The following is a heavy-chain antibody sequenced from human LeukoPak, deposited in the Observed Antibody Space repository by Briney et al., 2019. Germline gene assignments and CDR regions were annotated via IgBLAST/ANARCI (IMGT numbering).Heavy chain of an antibody. CDR2: IYHSGST. CDR1: GGSISSGGYS. Sequence: PSQTLSLTCAVSGGSISSGGYSWSWIRQPPGKGLEWIGYIYHSGSTYYNPSLKSRVTISVDTSKNQFSLKLSSVTAADTAVYYCAREGGSYYGMDVWGQGTTVTVSS. D-gene: IGHD1-26*01. CDR3: AREGGSYYGMDV. V-gene: IGHV4-30-2*01. J-gene: IGHJ6*02.